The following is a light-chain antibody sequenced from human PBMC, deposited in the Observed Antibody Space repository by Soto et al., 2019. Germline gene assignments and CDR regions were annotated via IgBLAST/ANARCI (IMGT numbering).Light chain of an antibody. CDR3: QRYGGPSWT. V-gene: IGKV3-20*01. CDR2: GAS. CDR1: QSVGTN. Sequence: EIELTQSPATLSVSPGERATLSCRASQSVGTNLAWYQQKPGQAPRLLIYGASTRATGIPDKFSGSGSGTDFTLTISRLEPDDFAVYYCQRYGGPSWTFGQGTRWIS. J-gene: IGKJ1*01.